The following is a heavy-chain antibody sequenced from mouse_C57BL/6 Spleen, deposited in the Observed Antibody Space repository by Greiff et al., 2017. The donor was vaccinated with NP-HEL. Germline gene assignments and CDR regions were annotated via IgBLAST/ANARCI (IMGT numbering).Heavy chain of an antibody. D-gene: IGHD1-1*01. CDR3: ARKYYGSKNAMDY. V-gene: IGHV1-61*01. CDR1: GYTFTSYW. J-gene: IGHJ4*01. CDR2: IYPSDSET. Sequence: QVQLQQPGAELVRPGSSVKLSCKASGYTFTSYWMDWVKQRPGQGLEWIGNIYPSDSETHYNQKFKDKATLTVDKSSSTAYMKLSSLTSEDSAVYYCARKYYGSKNAMDYWGQGTSVTVSS.